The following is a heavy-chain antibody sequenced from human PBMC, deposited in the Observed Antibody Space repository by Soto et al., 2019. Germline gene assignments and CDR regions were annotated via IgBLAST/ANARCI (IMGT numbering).Heavy chain of an antibody. J-gene: IGHJ5*02. Sequence: PSETLSLTCAVYGGSFSGYYWSWIRQPPGKGLEWIGEINHSGSTNYNPSLKSRVTISVDTSKNQFSLKLSSVTAADTAVYYCARAPPPRLGCLEWLYVWFDPWGQGTLVTVSS. CDR1: GGSFSGYY. D-gene: IGHD3-3*01. CDR3: ARAPPPRLGCLEWLYVWFDP. V-gene: IGHV4-34*01. CDR2: INHSGST.